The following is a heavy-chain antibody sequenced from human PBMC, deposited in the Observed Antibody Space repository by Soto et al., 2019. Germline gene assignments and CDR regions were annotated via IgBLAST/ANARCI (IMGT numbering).Heavy chain of an antibody. CDR1: GGSINSGGYC. V-gene: IGHV4-31*03. CDR2: ISYGECT. CDR3: SRGILV. D-gene: IGHD5-18*01. J-gene: IGHJ4*02. Sequence: QVQLQESGPGLVKPSQTLSLTCTVSGGSINSGGYCWSWIRQHPGKGLDLIGCISYGECTSYNPSLKSRVTISVDTSKNQFSLKLTSVTAADTAVYYCSRGILVWGQGALITVSS.